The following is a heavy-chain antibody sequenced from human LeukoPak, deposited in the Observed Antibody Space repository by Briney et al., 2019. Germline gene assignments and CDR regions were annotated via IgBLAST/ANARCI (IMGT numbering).Heavy chain of an antibody. D-gene: IGHD1-26*01. Sequence: GGSLRLSCAASGFTFINAWMAWVRQAPGKGLEWVGRIKAKAHGGTTAYAAPVKGRFAISRDDSKNTLYLQMNSLKTEDTAVYYCTTDGVGVEGATYDNWGQGTLVSVSS. V-gene: IGHV3-15*01. CDR2: IKAKAHGGTT. CDR3: TTDGVGVEGATYDN. CDR1: GFTFINAW. J-gene: IGHJ4*02.